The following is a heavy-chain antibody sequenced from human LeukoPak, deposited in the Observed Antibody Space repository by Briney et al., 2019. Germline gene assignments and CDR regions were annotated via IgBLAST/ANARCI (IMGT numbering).Heavy chain of an antibody. V-gene: IGHV3-11*04. J-gene: IGHJ4*02. CDR2: ISGSGSTI. CDR1: GFTFSDYY. CDR3: PRERTPKPYYGSGTFYRYFDL. Sequence: GGSLRLSCAASGFTFSDYYMNWIRQAPGKGLQWVSCISGSGSTIYYADSGKGRFTLSRDKATTSLYLQMNSLRPEETAVYYCPRERTPKPYYGSGTFYRYFDLWGQGALVTVSS. D-gene: IGHD3-10*01.